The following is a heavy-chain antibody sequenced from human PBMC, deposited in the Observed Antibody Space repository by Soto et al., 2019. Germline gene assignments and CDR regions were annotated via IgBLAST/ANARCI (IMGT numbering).Heavy chain of an antibody. CDR3: ARARSRSVGGDFDY. V-gene: IGHV3-21*01. CDR1: GFTFSSYT. J-gene: IGHJ4*02. Sequence: EVQLVESGGGLVKPGGSLRLSCAASGFTFSSYTMKWVRQAPGKGLEWVSSISSSSSSTYYTNSVKGRFTISRDNAQKSLYLQMNSLRAEDTAVYYCARARSRSVGGDFDYWGQGTLVTVSS. CDR2: ISSSSSST. D-gene: IGHD2-21*01.